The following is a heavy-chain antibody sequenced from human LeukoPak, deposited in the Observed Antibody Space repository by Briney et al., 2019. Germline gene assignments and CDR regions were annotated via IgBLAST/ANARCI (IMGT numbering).Heavy chain of an antibody. CDR3: VGCSLDYADNPDAFHI. CDR1: RGSISDYY. V-gene: IGHV4-59*08. CDR2: VSYSGNT. D-gene: IGHD4-23*01. J-gene: IGHJ4*02. Sequence: SETLSLTCFVSRGSISDYYWSWIRQPPGKGLEWIGYVSYSGNTNYNPSLKSRVTISVDTSMNQFSLKLTSVTAADTAVYYCVGCSLDYADNPDAFHIWGQGTLVTVSS.